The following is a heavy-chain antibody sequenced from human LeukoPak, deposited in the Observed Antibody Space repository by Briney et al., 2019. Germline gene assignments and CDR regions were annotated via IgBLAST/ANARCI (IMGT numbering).Heavy chain of an antibody. D-gene: IGHD5-18*01. CDR1: GYTFTSYG. CDR2: IIPIFGTA. J-gene: IGHJ5*02. CDR3: ARGGGYSYGTNWFDP. Sequence: RASVKVSCKASGYTFTSYGISWVRQAPGQGLEWMGGIIPIFGTANYAQKFQGRVTITTDESTSTAYMELSSLRSEDTAVYYCARGGGYSYGTNWFDPWGQGTLVTVSS. V-gene: IGHV1-69*05.